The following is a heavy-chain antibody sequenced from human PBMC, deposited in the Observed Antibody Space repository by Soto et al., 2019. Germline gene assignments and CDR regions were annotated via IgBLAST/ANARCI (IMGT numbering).Heavy chain of an antibody. D-gene: IGHD3-9*01. V-gene: IGHV4-30-4*01. Sequence: QVQLQESGPGLVKPSQTLSLTCTVSGASISSGDDYWSWIRPPPGKGLEWIGYTHYSGSVNYNPSLKSRVTISADASRSHVALILKSVTAADTAVYYCGRHGNYDIGWFDPWGQGILVTVSS. CDR3: GRHGNYDIGWFDP. CDR1: GASISSGDDY. CDR2: THYSGSV. J-gene: IGHJ5*02.